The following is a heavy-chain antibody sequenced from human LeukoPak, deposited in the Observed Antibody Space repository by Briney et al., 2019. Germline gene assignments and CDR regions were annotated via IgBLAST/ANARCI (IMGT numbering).Heavy chain of an antibody. D-gene: IGHD3-3*01. J-gene: IGHJ3*02. Sequence: GGSLRLYCAASGFTFSSYGMHWVRQAPGKGLEWVAVISYDGSNKYYADSVKGRFTISRDNSKNALYLQMNSLRAEDTAVYYCANGSNYDFWSGYSYAFDIWGEGTMVTVSS. CDR3: ANGSNYDFWSGYSYAFDI. CDR1: GFTFSSYG. CDR2: ISYDGSNK. V-gene: IGHV3-30*18.